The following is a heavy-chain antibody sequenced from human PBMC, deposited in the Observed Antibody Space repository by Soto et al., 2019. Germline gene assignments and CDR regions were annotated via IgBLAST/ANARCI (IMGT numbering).Heavy chain of an antibody. CDR2: ISGGSGSS. V-gene: IGHV3-23*01. CDR3: ASRSATVLSLAC. Sequence: GGSLRCSCVASGFSFSRYAMNWVRQAPGKGLEWVSTISGGSGSSYYDDSVQGRFAVSRDNSNNPPYLPMTSLRAEDTAVYHGASRSATVLSLACGGAGTQVT. CDR1: GFSFSRYA. D-gene: IGHD2-8*01. J-gene: IGHJ4*02.